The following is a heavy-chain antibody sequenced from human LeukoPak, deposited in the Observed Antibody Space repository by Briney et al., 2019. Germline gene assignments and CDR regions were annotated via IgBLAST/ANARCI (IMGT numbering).Heavy chain of an antibody. Sequence: PSETLSLTCAVYGGSFSGYYWSWIRQPPGKGLEWIGEINHSGSTNYNPSPKSRVTISVDTSKNQFSLKLSSVTAADTAVYYCARGRVTMVRGVIITLDYWGQGTLVTVSS. CDR1: GGSFSGYY. V-gene: IGHV4-34*01. D-gene: IGHD3-10*01. CDR3: ARGRVTMVRGVIITLDY. CDR2: INHSGST. J-gene: IGHJ4*02.